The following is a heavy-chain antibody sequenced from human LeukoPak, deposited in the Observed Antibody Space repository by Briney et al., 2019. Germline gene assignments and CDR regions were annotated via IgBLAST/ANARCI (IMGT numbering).Heavy chain of an antibody. CDR1: GFTFDEYA. CDR2: ITWNSDRM. J-gene: IGHJ6*03. D-gene: IGHD6-13*01. CDR3: ARVRGSSYIYSMDV. V-gene: IGHV3-9*01. Sequence: GGSLRLSCAASGFTFDEYAMHWVRQAPGKGLEWVSGITWNSDRMDYADSVKGRFTISRDNAKNTLYLQMNSLRADDTAVYYCARVRGSSYIYSMDVWGKGTTVTVSS.